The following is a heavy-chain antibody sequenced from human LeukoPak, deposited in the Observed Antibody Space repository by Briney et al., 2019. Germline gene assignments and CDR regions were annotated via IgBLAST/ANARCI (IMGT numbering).Heavy chain of an antibody. CDR2: INSDGSST. V-gene: IGHV3-74*01. CDR1: GFTFSTYW. Sequence: GGSLRLSCVASGFTFSTYWMHWVRQAPGKGLVWVSRINSDGSSTSYAHSVKGRFTISRDNAKNTLDLQMNSLRAEDTAVYYCARGAGLDVFDIWGQGTMVTVSS. CDR3: ARGAGLDVFDI. J-gene: IGHJ3*02. D-gene: IGHD3-16*01.